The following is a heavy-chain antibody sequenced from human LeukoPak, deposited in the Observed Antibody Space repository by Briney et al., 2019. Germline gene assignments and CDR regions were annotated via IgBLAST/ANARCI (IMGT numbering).Heavy chain of an antibody. CDR1: GFTFEDYA. Sequence: PGRSLTLSCAASGFTFEDYAMHWVRQLPGKGLEWVSGISWNSGTIDYLESVKGRFTISRDNAKNALYLQMNSLRPEDTALYYCVKDMTVAALAWEFDYWGQGTRVTVSS. J-gene: IGHJ4*02. CDR3: VKDMTVAALAWEFDY. D-gene: IGHD6-19*01. V-gene: IGHV3-9*01. CDR2: ISWNSGTI.